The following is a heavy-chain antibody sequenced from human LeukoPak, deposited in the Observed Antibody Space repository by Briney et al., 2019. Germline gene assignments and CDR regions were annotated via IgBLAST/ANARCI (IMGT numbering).Heavy chain of an antibody. D-gene: IGHD1-26*01. CDR2: INEDGSTT. CDR3: VRDLGGRSGY. CDR1: GFTFSSNW. V-gene: IGHV3-74*01. J-gene: IGHJ4*02. Sequence: GGSLRLSCAASGFTFSSNWMHWVRQAPGKGLVWVSRINEDGSTTNYADSVKGRSTIFRDNAKNTLYLRMNSLRAEDTAVYYCVRDLGGRSGYWGQGTLVTVSS.